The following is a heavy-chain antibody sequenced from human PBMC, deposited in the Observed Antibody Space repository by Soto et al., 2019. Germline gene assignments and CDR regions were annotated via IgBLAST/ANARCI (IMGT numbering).Heavy chain of an antibody. V-gene: IGHV1-69*13. CDR2: IIPIFGTA. Sequence: GASVKVSCKASGGTFSSYAISWVRQAPGQGLEWMGGIIPIFGTANYAQKFQGRVTITADESTSTAYMELSSLRSEDTAVYYCASGTYYYDSSGYYYRYNWFDPWGQGTLVTVSS. J-gene: IGHJ5*02. CDR1: GGTFSSYA. CDR3: ASGTYYYDSSGYYYRYNWFDP. D-gene: IGHD3-22*01.